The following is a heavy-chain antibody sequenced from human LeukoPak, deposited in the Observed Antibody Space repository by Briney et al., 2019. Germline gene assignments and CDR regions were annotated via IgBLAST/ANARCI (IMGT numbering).Heavy chain of an antibody. CDR1: GGSISRSSYY. V-gene: IGHV4-39*02. J-gene: IGHJ4*02. CDR2: IYYSVST. Sequence: PSETLSLTCTLPGGSISRSSYYSGWIRQPPGKGLEWIGSIYYSVSTNYVPSLKSRVTISVDTSKSQLSLKLNSVTAADTAMYYCARGRDPYWGQGTLVTVSS. D-gene: IGHD5-24*01. CDR3: ARGRDPY.